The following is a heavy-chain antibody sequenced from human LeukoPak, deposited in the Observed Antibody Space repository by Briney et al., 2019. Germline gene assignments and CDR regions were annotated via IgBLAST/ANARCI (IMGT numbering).Heavy chain of an antibody. D-gene: IGHD6-13*01. Sequence: ASVKVSCKASGHTFTSYGISWVRQAPGQGLEWMGWISAYNGNTNYAQKLQGRVTMTTDTSTSTAYMELRSLRSDDTAVYYCARGGVRQQLVTGDIDYWGQGTLVTVSS. J-gene: IGHJ4*02. V-gene: IGHV1-18*01. CDR1: GHTFTSYG. CDR2: ISAYNGNT. CDR3: ARGGVRQQLVTGDIDY.